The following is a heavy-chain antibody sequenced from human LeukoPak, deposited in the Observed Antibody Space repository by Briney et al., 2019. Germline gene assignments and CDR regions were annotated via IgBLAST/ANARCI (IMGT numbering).Heavy chain of an antibody. D-gene: IGHD3-16*02. V-gene: IGHV3-30*03. J-gene: IGHJ4*02. Sequence: GGSLRLSCAASGFTFSSYGMHWVRQAPGKGLEWVAVISYDGSNKYYADSVKGRFTISRDNAKNSLYLQMNSLRAEDTAVYYCARGSLEWGGIDYWGQGTLVTVSS. CDR2: ISYDGSNK. CDR1: GFTFSSYG. CDR3: ARGSLEWGGIDY.